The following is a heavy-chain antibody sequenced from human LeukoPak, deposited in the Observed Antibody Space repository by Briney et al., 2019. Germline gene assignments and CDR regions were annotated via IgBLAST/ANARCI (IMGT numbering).Heavy chain of an antibody. CDR3: ARRPRAGWFDP. CDR2: IYYSGST. V-gene: IGHV4-39*01. CDR1: GGSISSSSYY. J-gene: IGHJ5*02. Sequence: PSETLSLTCTVSGGSISSSSYYWGWIRQPPGKGLEWIGSIYYSGSTYYNPSLKSRVTISVDTSKNQFSLKLSSVTAADTVVYYCARRPRAGWFDPWGQGTLVTVSS.